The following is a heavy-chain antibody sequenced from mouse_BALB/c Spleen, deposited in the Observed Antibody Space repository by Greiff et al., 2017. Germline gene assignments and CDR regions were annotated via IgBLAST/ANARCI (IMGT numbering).Heavy chain of an antibody. CDR1: GFSLTSYG. CDR3: ARERERKTAWFAY. J-gene: IGHJ3*01. Sequence: VKLMESGPGLVAPSQSLSITCTVSGFSLTSYGVHWVRQPPGKGLEWLGVIWAGGSTNYNSPLLSRLSISKDNSKSQVFLKMNSLQTDDTAMYYCARERERKTAWFAYWGQGTLVTVSA. CDR2: IWAGGST. V-gene: IGHV2-9*02.